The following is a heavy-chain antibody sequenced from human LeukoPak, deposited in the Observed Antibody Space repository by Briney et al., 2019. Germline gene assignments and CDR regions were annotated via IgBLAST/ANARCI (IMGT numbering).Heavy chain of an antibody. J-gene: IGHJ4*02. CDR1: GFTFSSYW. Sequence: GGSLRLSCAASGFTFSSYWMSWVRQAPGKGLEWVANIKQDGSEKYYVDSVKGRFTISRDNAKNSLYLQMNSLRAEDTAVYYCARSYNWNYAQDDYWGQGTLVTVSS. V-gene: IGHV3-7*01. D-gene: IGHD1-7*01. CDR2: IKQDGSEK. CDR3: ARSYNWNYAQDDY.